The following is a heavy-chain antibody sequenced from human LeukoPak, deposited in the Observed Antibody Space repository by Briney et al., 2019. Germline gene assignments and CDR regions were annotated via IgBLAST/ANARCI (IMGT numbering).Heavy chain of an antibody. J-gene: IGHJ5*02. CDR3: ARVGVNYYGSGDNWFDP. CDR2: ISSSSSYI. Sequence: GGSLRLSCAASGFTFSSYSMNWVRQAPGKGLEWVSSISSSSSYIYYADSVKGRFTISRDNAKNSLYLQMNSLRAEDTAVYYCARVGVNYYGSGDNWFDPWGQGTLVTVSS. D-gene: IGHD3-10*01. V-gene: IGHV3-21*01. CDR1: GFTFSSYS.